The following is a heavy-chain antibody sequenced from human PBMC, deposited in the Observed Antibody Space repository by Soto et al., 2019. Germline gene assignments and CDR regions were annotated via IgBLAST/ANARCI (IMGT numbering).Heavy chain of an antibody. V-gene: IGHV4-59*01. Sequence: QVQLQESGPGLVKPSETLSLTCTVSGDSISSYYWSWIRQPPGKGLEWIGYIYYGGSTNYNPYLKSRVNISVDTSNNQFSLKLNSVTAADTAVYYCARTGRYYDILTGYYGSYYFEHWGQGTLVTVSS. CDR3: ARTGRYYDILTGYYGSYYFEH. CDR1: GDSISSYY. D-gene: IGHD3-9*01. CDR2: IYYGGST. J-gene: IGHJ4*02.